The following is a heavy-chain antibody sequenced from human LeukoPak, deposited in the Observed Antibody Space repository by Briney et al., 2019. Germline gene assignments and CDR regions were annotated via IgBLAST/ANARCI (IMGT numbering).Heavy chain of an antibody. CDR2: IYGGGVT. V-gene: IGHV3-53*01. D-gene: IGHD6-19*01. CDR1: GFTVISNY. CDR3: AGSPWLAQFDY. J-gene: IGHJ4*02. Sequence: GGSLRLSCAASGFTVISNYMTWVRQAPGKGLEWVSVIYGGGVTLYAASVKGRFTISRDNSKNTIYLQMNSLRAEDTAVYYCAGSPWLAQFDYWGQGALVTVSS.